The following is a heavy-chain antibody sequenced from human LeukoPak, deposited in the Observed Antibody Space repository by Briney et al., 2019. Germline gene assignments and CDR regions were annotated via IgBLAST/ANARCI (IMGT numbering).Heavy chain of an antibody. CDR3: ASEEQQLLGY. Sequence: SETLSLTCTGSGGSISSSSYDWGWIRQPPGKGLEWIGSMYYSGSTYYNPSLKSRVTISVDTSKNQFSMKVSSVTAAATDVYYCASEEQQLLGYWGQGTLVSVSS. CDR1: GGSISSSSYD. V-gene: IGHV4-39*01. D-gene: IGHD6-13*01. J-gene: IGHJ4*02. CDR2: MYYSGST.